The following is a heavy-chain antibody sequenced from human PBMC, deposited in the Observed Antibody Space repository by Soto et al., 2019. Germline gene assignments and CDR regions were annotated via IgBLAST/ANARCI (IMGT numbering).Heavy chain of an antibody. CDR2: ISYDGSNK. CDR3: AKEGYSSGWYDYYGMDV. V-gene: IGHV3-30*18. D-gene: IGHD6-19*01. CDR1: GFTFSSYG. J-gene: IGHJ6*02. Sequence: QVQLVESGGGVVQPGRSLRLSCAASGFTFSSYGMHWVRQAPGKALEWVAVISYDGSNKYYADSVKGRFTISRDNSKNTLYLQMNSLRAEDTAVYYGAKEGYSSGWYDYYGMDVWGQGTTVTVSS.